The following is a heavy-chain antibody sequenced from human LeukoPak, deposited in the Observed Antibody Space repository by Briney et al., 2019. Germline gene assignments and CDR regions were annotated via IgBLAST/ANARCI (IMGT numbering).Heavy chain of an antibody. CDR1: GYTFTGHY. D-gene: IGHD6-13*01. Sequence: ASVKVSCKASGYTFTGHYMHWVRQAPGQGLEWMGWINPNSGGTNYAQKFQGRVTMTRDTSISTAYMELSRLRSDDTAVYYCARERSSWPLFDYWGQGTLVTVSS. CDR2: INPNSGGT. V-gene: IGHV1-2*02. J-gene: IGHJ4*02. CDR3: ARERSSWPLFDY.